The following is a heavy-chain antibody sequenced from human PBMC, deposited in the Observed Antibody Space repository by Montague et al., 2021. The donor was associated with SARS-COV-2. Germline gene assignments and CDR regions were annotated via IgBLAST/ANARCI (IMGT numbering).Heavy chain of an antibody. CDR2: IYYSGTT. V-gene: IGHV4-39*02. CDR1: GGSITRNYY. CDR3: ARESLHLTGYYNDYFDY. D-gene: IGHD3-9*01. J-gene: IGHJ4*02. Sequence: SETLSLTCTVSGGSITRNYYWGWIRQPPGKGLEWVGNIYYSGTTFINPSLESRVTISVDASKNQFSLNLTSVTAADTAVYYCARESLHLTGYYNDYFDYWGQGTLATVSS.